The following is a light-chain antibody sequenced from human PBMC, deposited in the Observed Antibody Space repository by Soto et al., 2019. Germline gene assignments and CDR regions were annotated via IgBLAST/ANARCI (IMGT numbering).Light chain of an antibody. V-gene: IGKV3-15*01. CDR1: QSVSSN. Sequence: EIVMTQSPATLSVSPGERATLSCRASQSVSSNLAWYQQKPGQAPRLLIYGASTRATGIPARFSGSGSGTEFRLTISTMQPDDFATYYCQQYDSFSVTFGQGTRLEIK. CDR2: GAS. J-gene: IGKJ5*01. CDR3: QQYDSFSVT.